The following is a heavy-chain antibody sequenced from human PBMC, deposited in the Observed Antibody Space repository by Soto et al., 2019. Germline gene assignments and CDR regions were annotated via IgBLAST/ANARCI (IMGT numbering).Heavy chain of an antibody. CDR3: AREGYCSGGSCYFFLDY. V-gene: IGHV3-33*01. J-gene: IGHJ4*02. Sequence: GGSLRLSCAASGFTFSSYGMHWVRQAPGKGLEWVAVIWYDGSNKYYADSVKGRFTISRDNSKNTLYLQMNSLRAEDTAVYYCAREGYCSGGSCYFFLDYWGQGTLVTVSS. D-gene: IGHD2-15*01. CDR2: IWYDGSNK. CDR1: GFTFSSYG.